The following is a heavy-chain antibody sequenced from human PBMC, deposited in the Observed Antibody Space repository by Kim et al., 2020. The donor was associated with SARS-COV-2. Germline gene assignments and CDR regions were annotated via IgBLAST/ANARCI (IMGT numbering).Heavy chain of an antibody. J-gene: IGHJ4*02. V-gene: IGHV1-18*04. CDR2: ISAYNGNT. D-gene: IGHD2-8*01. Sequence: ASVKVSCKASGYTFTSYGISWVRQAPGQGLEWMGWISAYNGNTNYAQKLQGRVTMTTDTSTSTAYMELRSLRSDDTAVYYCARGWSVLMVYATYFDYWGQGTLVTVSS. CDR1: GYTFTSYG. CDR3: ARGWSVLMVYATYFDY.